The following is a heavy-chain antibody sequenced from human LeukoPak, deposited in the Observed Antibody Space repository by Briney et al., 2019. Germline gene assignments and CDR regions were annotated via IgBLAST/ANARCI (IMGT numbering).Heavy chain of an antibody. V-gene: IGHV4-59*01. CDR3: ARQHDSYYYYYIDV. Sequence: PSETLSLTCTVSGGSISSYYWSWIRQPPGKGLEWIGYIYYSGSTSYNPSLKSRVTISVDTSKNQFSLKLSSVTAADTAVYYCARQHDSYYYYYIDVWGSGTTVTVSS. CDR1: GGSISSYY. J-gene: IGHJ6*03. CDR2: IYYSGST.